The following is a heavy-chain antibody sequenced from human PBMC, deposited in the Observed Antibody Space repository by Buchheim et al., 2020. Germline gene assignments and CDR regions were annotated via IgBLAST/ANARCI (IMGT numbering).Heavy chain of an antibody. CDR2: ISGSGGST. CDR1: GFTFSSYA. D-gene: IGHD2-2*02. J-gene: IGHJ4*02. CDR3: AKEFPFSDCSSTSCYTDY. Sequence: EVQLLESGGGLVQPGGSLRLSCAASGFTFSSYAMSWVRQAPGKGLEWVSAISGSGGSTYYADPVKGRFTISSDHSKNTLYLQMNSLRAEDTAVYYCAKEFPFSDCSSTSCYTDYWGQGTL. V-gene: IGHV3-23*01.